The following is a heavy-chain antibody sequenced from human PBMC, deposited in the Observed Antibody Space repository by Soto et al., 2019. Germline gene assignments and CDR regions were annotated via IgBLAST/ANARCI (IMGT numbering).Heavy chain of an antibody. CDR1: GFTFSSYA. J-gene: IGHJ4*02. Sequence: GGSLRLSCAASGFTFSSYAMSWVRQAPGKGLEWVSAISGSGGSTYYADSLKGRFTISRDNSKNTLFLQMSSQRAEDTAVYYCAKEAVSGWYYFDYWGPGTLVTVSS. V-gene: IGHV3-23*01. CDR3: AKEAVSGWYYFDY. CDR2: ISGSGGST. D-gene: IGHD6-19*01.